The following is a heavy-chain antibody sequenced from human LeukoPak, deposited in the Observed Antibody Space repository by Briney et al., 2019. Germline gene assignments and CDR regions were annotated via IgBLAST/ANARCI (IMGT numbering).Heavy chain of an antibody. CDR3: AKDHANTPVVTN. Sequence: QSGGSLRLSCAASGFTFSSYGMHWVRQAPGKGLEWVAFIGDDGSNKYYADTVEGRFTISRDNSKNTVDLQMNNLRVDDTAIYYCAKDHANTPVVTNWGQGILVSVSS. J-gene: IGHJ4*02. V-gene: IGHV3-30*02. CDR2: IGDDGSNK. CDR1: GFTFSSYG. D-gene: IGHD2-21*02.